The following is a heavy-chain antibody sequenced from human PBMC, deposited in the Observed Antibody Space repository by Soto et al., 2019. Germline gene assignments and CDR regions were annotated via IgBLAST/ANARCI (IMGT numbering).Heavy chain of an antibody. CDR3: AGTTSHYWYYMDV. J-gene: IGHJ6*03. CDR1: GDSVSSNSAA. CDR2: TYYRSRWYN. D-gene: IGHD1-7*01. V-gene: IGHV6-1*01. Sequence: PSQTLSLTCVISGDSVSSNSAAWNWIRQSPSRGLEWLGRTYYRSRWYNDYAVSVRSRITVNPDTSKNQFSLQLTSVTPEDTAVYYCAGTTSHYWYYMDVWGKGTTVTVS.